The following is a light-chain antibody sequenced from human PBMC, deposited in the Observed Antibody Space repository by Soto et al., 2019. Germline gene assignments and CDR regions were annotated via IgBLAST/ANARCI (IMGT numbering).Light chain of an antibody. CDR1: SSDVGGYDY. CDR3: NSYTSSTSLPYV. CDR2: EVS. J-gene: IGLJ1*01. V-gene: IGLV2-14*01. Sequence: QSALTQPASVSGSPGQSITMSCTGTSSDVGGYDYVSWYQQHPGEVPKLIIFEVSSRPAWISNRFSASKSGNTASLTISGLQAEDEADYFCNSYTSSTSLPYVFGTGTKVTVL.